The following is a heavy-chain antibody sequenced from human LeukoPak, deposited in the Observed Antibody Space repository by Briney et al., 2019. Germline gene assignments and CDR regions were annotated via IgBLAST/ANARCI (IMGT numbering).Heavy chain of an antibody. J-gene: IGHJ4*02. CDR3: AKDRLGAMMYFDF. CDR1: GFTFSDYA. Sequence: GGSLRLSCAASGFTFSDYAMSWVRQAPGKGLEWLSVISGGSSGSTYYADSVKGRVTISRDNSKNTLYLQVNSLRVEDTAVYYCAKDRLGAMMYFDFWGQGTLVTVSS. V-gene: IGHV3-23*01. D-gene: IGHD1-26*01. CDR2: ISGGSSGST.